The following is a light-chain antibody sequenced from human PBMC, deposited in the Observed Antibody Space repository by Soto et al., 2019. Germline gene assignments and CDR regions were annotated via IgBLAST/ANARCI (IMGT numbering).Light chain of an antibody. CDR1: SSDVGGYSF. CDR2: DVS. J-gene: IGLJ1*01. V-gene: IGLV2-14*01. CDR3: SSYTRSSLYV. Sequence: QSVLTQPASVSGSPGQSVAISCTGTSSDVGGYSFVSWYQQLPGKAPKLMIYDVSDRPSGVSNRFSGSKSGNTASLTISGLQAEDEADYYCSSYTRSSLYVFGTGTKLTVL.